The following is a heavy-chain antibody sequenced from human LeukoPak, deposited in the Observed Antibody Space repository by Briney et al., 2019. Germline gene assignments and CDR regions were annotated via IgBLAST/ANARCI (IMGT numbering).Heavy chain of an antibody. CDR2: INHSGST. J-gene: IGHJ6*02. CDR1: GGSFSGYY. CDR3: ARGGIAARYYYYYYGMDV. D-gene: IGHD6-6*01. V-gene: IGHV4-34*01. Sequence: LETLSLTCAVYGGSFSGYYWSWIRQPPGKGLEWIGEINHSGSTNYNPSLKSRVTISVDTSKNQFSLKLSSVTAADTAVYYCARGGIAARYYYYYYGMDVWGQGTTVTVSS.